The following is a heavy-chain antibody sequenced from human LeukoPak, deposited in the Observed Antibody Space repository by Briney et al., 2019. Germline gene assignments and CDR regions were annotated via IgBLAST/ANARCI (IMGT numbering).Heavy chain of an antibody. CDR3: ARAPRGEEWLHPYIY. V-gene: IGHV3-30-3*01. J-gene: IGHJ4*02. D-gene: IGHD3-3*01. CDR1: GFTFSSYA. Sequence: PGGSLRLSCAASGFTFSSYAMHWVRQAPGKGLEWVAVISYDGSNKYYADSVKGRFTISRDNSKNTLYLQMNSLRAEDTAVYYCARAPRGEEWLHPYIYWGQGTLVTVSS. CDR2: ISYDGSNK.